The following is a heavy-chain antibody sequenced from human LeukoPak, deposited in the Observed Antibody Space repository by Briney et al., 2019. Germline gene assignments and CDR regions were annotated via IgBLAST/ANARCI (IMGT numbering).Heavy chain of an antibody. CDR3: ASALNPYSSGLEYFQH. CDR2: IYYSGST. V-gene: IGHV4-59*01. D-gene: IGHD6-19*01. J-gene: IGHJ1*01. Sequence: SETLSLTCTVSGGSISSYYWSWIRQPPGKGLEWIGYIYYSGSTNYNPSLKSRVTISVDTSKNQFSLKLSSVTAADTAVYYCASALNPYSSGLEYFQHWGQGTLVTVSS. CDR1: GGSISSYY.